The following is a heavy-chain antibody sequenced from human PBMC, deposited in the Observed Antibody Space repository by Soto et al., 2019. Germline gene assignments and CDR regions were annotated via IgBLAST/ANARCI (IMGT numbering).Heavy chain of an antibody. CDR1: GFTFSDHY. J-gene: IGHJ4*02. Sequence: EVQLVESGGGLVQPGGSLRLSCAASGFTFSDHYMDWVRQAPGKGLEWGGRIRKKRYDYTTVYAASVKDRFTISRDESKSSLFLHFDSPRTEVTAGYYCATSGPTNNWSGFQYWGQGTLVSVSS. CDR3: ATSGPTNNWSGFQY. D-gene: IGHD1-1*01. V-gene: IGHV3-72*01. CDR2: IRKKRYDYTT.